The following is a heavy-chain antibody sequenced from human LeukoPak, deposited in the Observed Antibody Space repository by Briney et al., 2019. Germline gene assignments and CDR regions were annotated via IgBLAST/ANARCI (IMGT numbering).Heavy chain of an antibody. CDR3: ARAVVPAALDY. V-gene: IGHV3-11*04. Sequence: GGSLRLSCAASGFTFSDYYMSWIRQAPGKGLEWVSYIGSSGSPIYYADSVRGRFTISRDNAKNSLYLQVNSLRVEDTAVYYCARAVVPAALDYWGQGTLVTVSS. CDR1: GFTFSDYY. J-gene: IGHJ4*02. D-gene: IGHD2-2*01. CDR2: IGSSGSPI.